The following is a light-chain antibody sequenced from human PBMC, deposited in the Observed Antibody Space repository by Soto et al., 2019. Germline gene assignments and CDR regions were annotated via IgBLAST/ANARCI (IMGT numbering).Light chain of an antibody. CDR1: QSVNYN. Sequence: EIVMTQSPATLSVSPGEGATLSCRAGQSVNYNLAWYQQKPGQAPRLLIYGASTRATGIPARFSGSGSGTDFTLTISSLEPEDFAVYYCQQRSNWPKTFGQGTKVDNK. J-gene: IGKJ2*01. CDR2: GAS. V-gene: IGKV3-11*01. CDR3: QQRSNWPKT.